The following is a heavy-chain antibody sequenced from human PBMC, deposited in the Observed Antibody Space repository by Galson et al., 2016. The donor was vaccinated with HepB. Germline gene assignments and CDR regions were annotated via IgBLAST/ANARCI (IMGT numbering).Heavy chain of an antibody. Sequence: QSGAEVKKPGESLRISCKGSGYRFTRYWINWVRQMPGKGLEWMGRIDPSDSYTNYSPSFQGHVTISADKSISTAYLQWSSLKASDTAMYYCASAPSTDTLWYFDLWGRGTLVTVSS. CDR1: GYRFTRYW. D-gene: IGHD4-11*01. CDR3: ASAPSTDTLWYFDL. J-gene: IGHJ2*01. CDR2: IDPSDSYT. V-gene: IGHV5-10-1*01.